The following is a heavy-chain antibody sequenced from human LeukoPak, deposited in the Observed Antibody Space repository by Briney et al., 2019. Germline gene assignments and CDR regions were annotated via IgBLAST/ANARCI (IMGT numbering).Heavy chain of an antibody. CDR2: IYYSGST. CDR3: ARTLSIVGAPNAFDI. J-gene: IGHJ3*02. Sequence: SETLSLTCTVSGGSISSYYWSWIRQPPGKGLEWIGYIYYSGSTNYKPSLKSRVTISVDTSKNQFSLKLSSVTAADTAVYYCARTLSIVGAPNAFDIWGQGTMVTVSS. D-gene: IGHD1-26*01. CDR1: GGSISSYY. V-gene: IGHV4-59*08.